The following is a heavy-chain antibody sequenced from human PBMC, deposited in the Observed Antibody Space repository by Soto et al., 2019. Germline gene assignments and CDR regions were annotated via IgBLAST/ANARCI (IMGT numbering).Heavy chain of an antibody. D-gene: IGHD3-16*02. Sequence: ASVKVSCKASGYTSTNYGMHWVRQAPGQRLEWMGWINAGSGNTKYSQKFQGRITMTRDTSASTVYMELRSLRSEDTAVYYCARVPEYYDYIWGSYRTHDAFDIWGQGTMVTVSS. V-gene: IGHV1-3*01. CDR2: INAGSGNT. CDR3: ARVPEYYDYIWGSYRTHDAFDI. CDR1: GYTSTNYG. J-gene: IGHJ3*02.